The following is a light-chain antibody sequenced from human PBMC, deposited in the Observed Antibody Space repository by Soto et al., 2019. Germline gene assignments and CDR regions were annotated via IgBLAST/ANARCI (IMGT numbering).Light chain of an antibody. CDR3: QQLNSYPHT. CDR1: QSISSY. CDR2: TAS. Sequence: IQLTQSPSSLSASVGDRVSITCRASQSISSYLAWYQQRPGEAPKLLIYTASTLQSGVPLRFSGSGSGTDFTLTISSLQPEDFATYYCQQLNSYPHTFGGGTKVDIK. V-gene: IGKV1-9*01. J-gene: IGKJ4*01.